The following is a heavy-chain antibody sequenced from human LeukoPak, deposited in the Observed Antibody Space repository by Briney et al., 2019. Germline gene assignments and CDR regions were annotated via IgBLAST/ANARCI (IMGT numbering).Heavy chain of an antibody. Sequence: RPGGSLRLSCAASGFTFDDYGMSWLRQAPGKGLKWVSSISSSSSYIYYADSVKGRFTISRDNAKNSLYLQMNGMRAEDAAVYYCARDLHSSSWTDDAFDIWGQGTMVTVSS. J-gene: IGHJ3*02. V-gene: IGHV3-21*01. D-gene: IGHD6-13*01. CDR2: ISSSSSYI. CDR3: ARDLHSSSWTDDAFDI. CDR1: GFTFDDYG.